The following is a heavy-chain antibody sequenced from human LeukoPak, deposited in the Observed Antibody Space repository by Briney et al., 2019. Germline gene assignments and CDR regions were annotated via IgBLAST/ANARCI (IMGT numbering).Heavy chain of an antibody. D-gene: IGHD1-7*01. CDR3: ARSLPGTTKTFDY. CDR1: GFTFSSYW. J-gene: IGHJ4*02. CDR2: IYYSGST. V-gene: IGHV4-39*01. Sequence: PGGSLRLSCAASGFTFSSYWMSWVRQAPGKGLEWIGSIYYSGSTYYNPSLKSRVTISVDTSKNQFSLKLSSVTAADTAVYYCARSLPGTTKTFDYWGQGTLVTVSS.